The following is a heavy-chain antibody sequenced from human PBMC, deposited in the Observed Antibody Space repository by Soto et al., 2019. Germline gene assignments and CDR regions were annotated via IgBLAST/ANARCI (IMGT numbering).Heavy chain of an antibody. V-gene: IGHV3-23*01. CDR3: ARVRSSTSFDP. CDR2: ITVDGGST. CDR1: GFTFNTFA. J-gene: IGHJ5*02. D-gene: IGHD2-2*01. Sequence: GGSLRLSCTASGFTFNTFALTWVRQAPGKGLEWVSSITVDGGSTYYVDSVKGRFTVSRDNSKNTLYLQMDSLRAEDTAVYYCARVRSSTSFDPWGQGTLVTVSS.